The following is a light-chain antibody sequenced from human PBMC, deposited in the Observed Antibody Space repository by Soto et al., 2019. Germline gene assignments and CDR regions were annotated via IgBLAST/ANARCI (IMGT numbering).Light chain of an antibody. Sequence: IQLTQSPASLSASIGDRVTITCQASQDVYIYLNWYQQKPGKAPTLLIYDAANLETGVPSRFSGTVSGTHFILSISSLEAEYFAKYYCQQYDTVPPYAFGQGTKLEI. J-gene: IGKJ2*01. CDR3: QQYDTVPPYA. CDR1: QDVYIY. V-gene: IGKV1-33*01. CDR2: DAA.